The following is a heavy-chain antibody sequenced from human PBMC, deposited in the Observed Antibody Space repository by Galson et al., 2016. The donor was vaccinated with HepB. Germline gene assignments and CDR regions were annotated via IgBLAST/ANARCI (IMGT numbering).Heavy chain of an antibody. V-gene: IGHV3-11*05. Sequence: SLRLSCAASGFTFSYYYMSWIRQAPGKGLEWVSSISRGSSYIYYADSMKGRFTVSRDNAKNLLYLQMNSLRVEDTAMYYCARERLDSSGYSYPDAFDIRGQGTMVTVSS. CDR1: GFTFSYYY. D-gene: IGHD3-22*01. CDR2: ISRGSSYI. CDR3: ARERLDSSGYSYPDAFDI. J-gene: IGHJ3*02.